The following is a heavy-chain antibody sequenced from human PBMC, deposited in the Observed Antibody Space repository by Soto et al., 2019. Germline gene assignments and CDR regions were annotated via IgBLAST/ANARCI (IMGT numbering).Heavy chain of an antibody. Sequence: PVGSLRLSCAGSGFTFGTYSMNWVRQAAGKGLEWIAYISYDSDTIQYADSVKGRFTISRDNAENSLYLQMNSLRDEDTAVYYCARLYYDYVWGQGTTVTVSS. D-gene: IGHD3-3*01. CDR1: GFTFGTYS. J-gene: IGHJ6*02. V-gene: IGHV3-48*02. CDR2: ISYDSDTI. CDR3: ARLYYDYV.